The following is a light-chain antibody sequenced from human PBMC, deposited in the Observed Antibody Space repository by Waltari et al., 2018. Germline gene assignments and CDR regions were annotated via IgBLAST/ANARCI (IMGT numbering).Light chain of an antibody. V-gene: IGLV2-14*01. CDR1: SSDIGGYNY. Sequence: QSALTQPASVSGSPAQSITISCTGTSSDIGGYNYVSWYQQHPGKAPKIMIYDVNKRPSGVSNRFSGSKSGNTASLTISGLQAEDEADYYCSSYASSITPNWVFGGGTKLTVL. CDR3: SSYASSITPNWV. CDR2: DVN. J-gene: IGLJ3*02.